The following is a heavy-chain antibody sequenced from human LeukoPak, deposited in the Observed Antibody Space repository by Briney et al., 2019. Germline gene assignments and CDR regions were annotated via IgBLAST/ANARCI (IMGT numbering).Heavy chain of an antibody. J-gene: IGHJ4*02. CDR2: ISAYNGDT. CDR3: ATYGWRGEYCGGDCFK. CDR1: GYTFTSYG. Sequence: GASVKVSCKASGYTFTSYGISWVRQAPGQGLEWMGWISAYNGDTNYAQKLQGGVTMTTDTSTSTAYMELRSLRSDDTAVYYCATYGWRGEYCGGDCFKWGPGTLVTVSS. D-gene: IGHD2-21*01. V-gene: IGHV1-18*01.